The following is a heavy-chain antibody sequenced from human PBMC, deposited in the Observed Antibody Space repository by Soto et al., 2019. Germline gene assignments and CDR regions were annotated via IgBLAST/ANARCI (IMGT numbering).Heavy chain of an antibody. V-gene: IGHV4-39*01. D-gene: IGHD3-22*01. CDR1: GGSISSSSYY. Sequence: SETLSLTCTVSGGSISSSSYYWGWIRQPPGKGLEWIGSIYYSGSTYYNPSLKSRVTISVDTSKNQFSLKLSSVTAADTAVYYCARHRDRSGQYYYYGMDVWGQGDTVTVSS. J-gene: IGHJ6*02. CDR2: IYYSGST. CDR3: ARHRDRSGQYYYYGMDV.